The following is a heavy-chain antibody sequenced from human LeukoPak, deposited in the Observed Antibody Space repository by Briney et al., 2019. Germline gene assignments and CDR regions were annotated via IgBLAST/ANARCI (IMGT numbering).Heavy chain of an antibody. D-gene: IGHD3-3*01. J-gene: IGHJ4*02. CDR1: GFTFSSYG. Sequence: PGRSLRLSCAASGFTFSSYGMHWVRQAPGKGLEWVAVISYDGSNKYYADSVKGRFTISRDNSKNTLYLQMNSLRPEDTAVYYCAKDPGFWSGYKDYWGQGTLVTVSS. CDR2: ISYDGSNK. CDR3: AKDPGFWSGYKDY. V-gene: IGHV3-30*18.